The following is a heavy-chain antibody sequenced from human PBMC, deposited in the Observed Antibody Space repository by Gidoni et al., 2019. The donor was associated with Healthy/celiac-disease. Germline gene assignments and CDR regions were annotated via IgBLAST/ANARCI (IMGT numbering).Heavy chain of an antibody. CDR1: GCTFSSYG. V-gene: IGHV3-30*18. Sequence: QVQLVESGGGVVQPGRSLRLSCAASGCTFSSYGMPWVRQAPGKGLEWVAVISYDGSNKYYADSVKGRFTISRDNSKNTLYLQMNSLRAEDTAVYYCAKEAPTYGDYVSDYWGQGTLVTVSS. J-gene: IGHJ4*02. CDR2: ISYDGSNK. D-gene: IGHD4-17*01. CDR3: AKEAPTYGDYVSDY.